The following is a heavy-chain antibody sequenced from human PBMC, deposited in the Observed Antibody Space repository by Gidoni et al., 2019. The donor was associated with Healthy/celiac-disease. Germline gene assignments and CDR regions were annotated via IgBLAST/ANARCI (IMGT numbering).Heavy chain of an antibody. Sequence: QVQLVQSGAEVKKPGASVKVSCKASGYTFTSYYMHWVRQAPGHGLEWMGIINPSGGSKSYAQKFQGRVTMTRDTSTSTVYMGLSSLRSEDTAVYYCARGKGYYDSSGYYGIDYWGQGTLVTVSS. CDR2: INPSGGSK. V-gene: IGHV1-46*01. CDR1: GYTFTSYY. D-gene: IGHD3-22*01. CDR3: ARGKGYYDSSGYYGIDY. J-gene: IGHJ4*02.